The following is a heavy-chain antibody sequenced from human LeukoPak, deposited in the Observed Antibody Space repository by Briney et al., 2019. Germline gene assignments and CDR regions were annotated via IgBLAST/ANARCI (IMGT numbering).Heavy chain of an antibody. D-gene: IGHD3-10*01. CDR2: IYYNGST. V-gene: IGHV4-59*01. CDR1: GGSISSYY. Sequence: SETLSLTCTVSGGSISSYYWSWIRQPPGKGLEWIGYIYYNGSTNYNPSLKSRVTISVDTSKNQFSLKLSSVTAADTAVYYCARAMYYYGSGSSNWFDPWGQGTLVTVSS. CDR3: ARAMYYYGSGSSNWFDP. J-gene: IGHJ5*02.